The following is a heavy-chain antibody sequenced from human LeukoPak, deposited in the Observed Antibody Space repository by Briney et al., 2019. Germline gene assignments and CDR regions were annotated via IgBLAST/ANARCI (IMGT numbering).Heavy chain of an antibody. J-gene: IGHJ4*02. CDR2: ISYDGGSK. Sequence: GGSLRLSCAASGFTFRSYGVHWVRQAPGKGLEWVAVISYDGGSKYYADSVKGRFTISRDNSKNTLYLQMNSLRAEDTAVYYCAKDMYYYDSSGYLFDYWGQGTLVTVSS. D-gene: IGHD3-22*01. CDR3: AKDMYYYDSSGYLFDY. V-gene: IGHV3-30*18. CDR1: GFTFRSYG.